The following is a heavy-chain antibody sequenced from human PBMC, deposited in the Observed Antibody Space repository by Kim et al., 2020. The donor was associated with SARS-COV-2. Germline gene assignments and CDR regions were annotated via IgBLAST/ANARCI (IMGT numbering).Heavy chain of an antibody. J-gene: IGHJ6*02. CDR2: ISSSSSTI. CDR3: ARGEQWLVPYYYYYGMDV. V-gene: IGHV3-48*04. D-gene: IGHD6-19*01. Sequence: GGSLRLSCAASGFTFSSYSMNWVRQAPGKGLEWVSYISSSSSTIYYADSVKGRFTISRDNAKNSLYLQMNSLRAEDTAVYYCARGEQWLVPYYYYYGMDVWGQGTTVTVSS. CDR1: GFTFSSYS.